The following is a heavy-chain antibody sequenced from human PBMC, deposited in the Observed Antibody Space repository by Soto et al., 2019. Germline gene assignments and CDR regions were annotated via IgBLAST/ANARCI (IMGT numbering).Heavy chain of an antibody. CDR1: GGTFSSYA. J-gene: IGHJ6*02. D-gene: IGHD4-17*01. CDR2: IIPIFGTA. Sequence: GASVKVSCKASGGTFSSYAISWVRQAPGQGLEWMGGIIPIFGTANYAQKFQGRVTITADESTSTAYMELSSLRSEDTAVYYCARDGYGDYVSPHGMDVWGQGTTVTVSS. CDR3: ARDGYGDYVSPHGMDV. V-gene: IGHV1-69*13.